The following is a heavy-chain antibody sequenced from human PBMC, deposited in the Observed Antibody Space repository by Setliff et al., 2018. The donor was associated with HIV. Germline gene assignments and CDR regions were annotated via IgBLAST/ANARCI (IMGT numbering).Heavy chain of an antibody. J-gene: IGHJ1*01. D-gene: IGHD6-6*01. Sequence: GASVKVSCKASGYTFTSYAMHWVRQAPGQRREWMGWINAGNGNTKYSQKFQGRVTITRDTSASTVYMELSSLRSEDTAVYYCARDPAPSSSASYFQHWGQGTPVTVSS. CDR2: INAGNGNT. CDR1: GYTFTSYA. CDR3: ARDPAPSSSASYFQH. V-gene: IGHV1-3*01.